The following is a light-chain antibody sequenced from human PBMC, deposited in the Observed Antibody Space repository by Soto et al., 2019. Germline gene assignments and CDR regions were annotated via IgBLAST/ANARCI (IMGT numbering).Light chain of an antibody. CDR2: EGS. J-gene: IGLJ2*01. CDR3: CSYAGSSTLYVV. CDR1: SSDVGSYNL. Sequence: QSALTQPASVSGSPGQSITISCTGTSSDVGSYNLVSWYQQHPDKAPKLMIYEGSKRPSGVSNRFSGSKSGNTASLTISGLQAEDEADYYCCSYAGSSTLYVVFGGGTQLTVL. V-gene: IGLV2-23*01.